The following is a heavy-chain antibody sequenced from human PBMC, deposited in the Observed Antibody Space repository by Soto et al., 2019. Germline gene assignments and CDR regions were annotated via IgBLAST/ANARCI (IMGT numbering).Heavy chain of an antibody. CDR1: GGSISSSNW. D-gene: IGHD3-3*01. CDR2: IYHSGST. V-gene: IGHV4-4*02. Sequence: SETLSLTCAVSGGSISSSNWWSWVRQPPGKGLEWIGEIYHSGSTNYNPSLKSRVTISVDKSKNQFSLKLSSVTAADTAVYYYTISLVVVLAVLHSSVVSRRFIFLNV. J-gene: IGHJ6*01. CDR3: TISLVVVLAVLHSSVVSRRFIFLNV.